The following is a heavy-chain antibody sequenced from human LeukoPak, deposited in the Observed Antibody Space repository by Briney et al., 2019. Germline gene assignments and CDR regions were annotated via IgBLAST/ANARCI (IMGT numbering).Heavy chain of an antibody. J-gene: IGHJ4*02. CDR1: GYTFTGYY. CDR2: ISPSGGST. V-gene: IGHV1-46*01. CDR3: ARATYYYDSSGTYYFDY. Sequence: ASVKVSCKASGYTFTGYYMHWVRQAPGQGLEWMGIISPSGGSTSYAQKFQGRVTMTRDTSTSTVYMELSSLRSEDTAVYYCARATYYYDSSGTYYFDYWGQGTLVTVSS. D-gene: IGHD3-22*01.